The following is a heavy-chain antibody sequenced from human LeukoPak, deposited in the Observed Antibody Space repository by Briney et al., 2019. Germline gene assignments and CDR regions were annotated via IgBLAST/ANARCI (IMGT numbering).Heavy chain of an antibody. D-gene: IGHD5-12*01. CDR2: LTGGGRST. CDR3: ASAQDSGYKHFDY. V-gene: IGHV3-23*01. Sequence: PGGSLRLSCAASGFTFSSFAMSWVRQAPGKGLEWVSGLTGGGRSTYYADSVKGRFTISRDNSKNTLYLQMNSLRAEDTAVYYCASAQDSGYKHFDYWGQGTLVTVSS. J-gene: IGHJ4*02. CDR1: GFTFSSFA.